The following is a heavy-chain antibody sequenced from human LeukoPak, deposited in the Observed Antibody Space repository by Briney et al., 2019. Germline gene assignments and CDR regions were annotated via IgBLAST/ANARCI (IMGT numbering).Heavy chain of an antibody. CDR1: GFTFSSYA. CDR3: ARVGGSRTR. CDR2: ISGSGGST. D-gene: IGHD1-26*01. Sequence: GGSLRLSCAASGFTFSSYAMSWVRQAPGKGLEWVSAISGSGGSTYYADSVKGRFTISRDNAKNSLYLQMNSLRAEDTAVYYCARVGGSRTRWGQGTMVTVSS. V-gene: IGHV3-23*01. J-gene: IGHJ3*01.